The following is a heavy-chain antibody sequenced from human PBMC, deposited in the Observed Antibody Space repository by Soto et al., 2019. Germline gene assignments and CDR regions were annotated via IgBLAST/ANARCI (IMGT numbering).Heavy chain of an antibody. CDR3: ARDNSKRPDYGDYGNYFDY. D-gene: IGHD4-17*01. J-gene: IGHJ4*02. V-gene: IGHV3-33*01. CDR2: IWYDGSNK. Sequence: GGSLRLSCAASGFTFSSYGMHWVRQAPGKGLEWVAVIWYDGSNKYYADSVKGRFTISRDNSKNTLYLQMNSLRAEDTAVYYCARDNSKRPDYGDYGNYFDYWGQGTLVTVSS. CDR1: GFTFSSYG.